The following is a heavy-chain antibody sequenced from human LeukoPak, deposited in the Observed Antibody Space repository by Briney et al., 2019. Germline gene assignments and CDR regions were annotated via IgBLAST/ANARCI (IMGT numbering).Heavy chain of an antibody. CDR3: AKGDTS. D-gene: IGHD2-21*02. CDR2: IRYDGSDE. J-gene: IGHJ5*02. Sequence: PGGSLRLSCAASGFNFSNYDMHWVRQAPGKGLEWVAFIRYDGSDEYYADSVKGRFTISRDNSKNTLYLQMNGLRTDDTAVYYCAKGDTSWGQGTLVTVSS. V-gene: IGHV3-30*02. CDR1: GFNFSNYD.